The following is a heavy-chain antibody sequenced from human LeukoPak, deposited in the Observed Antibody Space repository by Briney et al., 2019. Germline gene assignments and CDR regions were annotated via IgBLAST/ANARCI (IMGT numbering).Heavy chain of an antibody. CDR3: ARDPNYYYGSGSYYEPFDY. J-gene: IGHJ4*02. D-gene: IGHD3-10*01. CDR2: IKQDGSEK. V-gene: IGHV3-7*01. Sequence: PGGSLRLSCAASGFTFSSYWMSWVRQAPGKGLEWVANIKQDGSEKYYVDSVKGRFTISRDNAKNSLYLQMNSLRAEDTAVYYCARDPNYYYGSGSYYEPFDYWGRGTLVTVSS. CDR1: GFTFSSYW.